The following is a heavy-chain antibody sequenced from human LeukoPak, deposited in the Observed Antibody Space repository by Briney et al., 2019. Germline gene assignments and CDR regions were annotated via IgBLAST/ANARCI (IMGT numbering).Heavy chain of an antibody. CDR2: LSASGFNT. D-gene: IGHD5-18*01. Sequence: GGSLRLSCAASGFIFSTYAMTWLRQAPGKGLEWVSALSASGFNTYYADSVKGRLTISRDNFKNMLYLQMNSLRAEDTAVYYCAQISVDTSRNRWSDFDSWGRGILVTVSS. J-gene: IGHJ4*02. V-gene: IGHV3-23*01. CDR3: AQISVDTSRNRWSDFDS. CDR1: GFIFSTYA.